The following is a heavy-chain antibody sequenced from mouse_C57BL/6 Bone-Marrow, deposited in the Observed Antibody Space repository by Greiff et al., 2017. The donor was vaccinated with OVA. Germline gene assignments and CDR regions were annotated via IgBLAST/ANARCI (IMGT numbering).Heavy chain of an antibody. CDR2: INPGSGGT. CDR1: GYAFTNYL. J-gene: IGHJ3*01. D-gene: IGHD2-4*01. CDR3: ARRLRAWFAY. Sequence: VKLMESGAELVRPGTSVKVSCKASGYAFTNYLIEWVKQRPGQGLEWIGVINPGSGGTNYNEKFKGKATLTADKSSSTAYMQLSSLTSEDSAVYFCARRLRAWFAYWGQGTLVTVSA. V-gene: IGHV1-54*01.